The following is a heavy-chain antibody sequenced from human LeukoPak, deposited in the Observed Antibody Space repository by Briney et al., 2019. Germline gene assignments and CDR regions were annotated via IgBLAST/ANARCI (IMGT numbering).Heavy chain of an antibody. V-gene: IGHV5-51*01. CDR1: GYNFPIYW. Sequence: GESLKISCQGSGYNFPIYWIGWVRQMPGQGLEWMGIIYPDDSNTIYGPSFQGQVTISADKSINTAYLEWSSLKASDTAIYYCARRVTMVRGVIAWFDPWGQGTLVTVSS. D-gene: IGHD3-10*01. CDR3: ARRVTMVRGVIAWFDP. J-gene: IGHJ5*02. CDR2: IYPDDSNT.